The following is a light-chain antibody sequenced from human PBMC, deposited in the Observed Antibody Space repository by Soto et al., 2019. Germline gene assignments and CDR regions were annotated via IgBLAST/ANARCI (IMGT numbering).Light chain of an antibody. CDR1: NNDLGGFPY. Sequence: QSALTQPRSVSGSPGQSVTISCTGTNNDLGGFPYVSWYQQVPGKAPKLMIYAVTQRPSGVPDRFSGSKSGNTASLTISGLQADDEADYFCCSYTASALWVFGGGTKVTVL. CDR3: CSYTASALWV. V-gene: IGLV2-11*01. CDR2: AVT. J-gene: IGLJ3*02.